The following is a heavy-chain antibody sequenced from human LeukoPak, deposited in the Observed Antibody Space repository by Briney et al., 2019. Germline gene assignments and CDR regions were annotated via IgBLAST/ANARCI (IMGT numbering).Heavy chain of an antibody. Sequence: PSETLSLTCAVYGGSFSGYYWSWIRQPPGKGLEWIGEINHSGSTNYNPSLKSRVTISVDTSKNQFSLKLSSVTAADTAVYYCARGITIFGVAPRYWYFDLWGRGTLVTVSS. J-gene: IGHJ2*01. CDR2: INHSGST. D-gene: IGHD3-3*01. CDR1: GGSFSGYY. V-gene: IGHV4-34*01. CDR3: ARGITIFGVAPRYWYFDL.